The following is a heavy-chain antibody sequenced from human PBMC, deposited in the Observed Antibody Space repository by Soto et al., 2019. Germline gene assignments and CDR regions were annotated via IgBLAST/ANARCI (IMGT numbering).Heavy chain of an antibody. CDR1: GGSISSGGYY. Sequence: QVQLQESGPGLVKPSQTLSLTCTVSGGSISSGGYYWTWIRQHPGKGLEGIGYNYYSGITYYNPSLKIRVTISLDTSKNQFSLKLSSVTAADTAVYYCARGSSIAGLYYGMDVWGQGTTVTVSS. J-gene: IGHJ6*02. CDR3: ARGSSIAGLYYGMDV. V-gene: IGHV4-31*03. CDR2: NYYSGIT. D-gene: IGHD6-6*01.